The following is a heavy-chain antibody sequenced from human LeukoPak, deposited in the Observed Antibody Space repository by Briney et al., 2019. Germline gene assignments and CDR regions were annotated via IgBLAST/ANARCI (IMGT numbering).Heavy chain of an antibody. V-gene: IGHV4-59*01. CDR3: ARASRGHDY. CDR2: IYYSGNT. J-gene: IGHJ4*02. CDR1: GGSISSSY. D-gene: IGHD3-10*01. Sequence: AETLSLTCTVSGGSISSSYWSWIRQPPGKGLECIGYIYYSGNTNYNPSLKSRVTISVDTSKNQFSLKLTSVTAADTAVYYCARASRGHDYWGQGTLVTVSS.